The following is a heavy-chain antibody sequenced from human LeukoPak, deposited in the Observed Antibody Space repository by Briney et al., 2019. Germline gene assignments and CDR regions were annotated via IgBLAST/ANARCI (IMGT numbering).Heavy chain of an antibody. J-gene: IGHJ4*02. V-gene: IGHV4-34*01. CDR1: GGSFSGYY. Sequence: SETLSLTCAVYGGSFSGYYWSWIRQPPRKGLEWIGEINHSGSTNYNPSLKSRVTISVDTSKNQFSLKLSSVTAADTAVYYCARYSGYDSFDYWGQGTLVTVSS. D-gene: IGHD5-12*01. CDR3: ARYSGYDSFDY. CDR2: INHSGST.